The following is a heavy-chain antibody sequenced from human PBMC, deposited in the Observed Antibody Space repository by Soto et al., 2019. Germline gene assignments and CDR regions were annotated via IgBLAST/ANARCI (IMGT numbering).Heavy chain of an antibody. CDR2: IYSGGST. D-gene: IGHD6-13*01. Sequence: GGSLRLSCAASGFTVSSNYMSWVRQAPGKGLEWVSVIYSGGSTYYADSVKGRFTISRHNSKNTLYLQMNSLRAEDTAVYYCARRVPQVAAAGSGAFDIWGQGTMVTVSS. V-gene: IGHV3-53*04. J-gene: IGHJ3*02. CDR1: GFTVSSNY. CDR3: ARRVPQVAAAGSGAFDI.